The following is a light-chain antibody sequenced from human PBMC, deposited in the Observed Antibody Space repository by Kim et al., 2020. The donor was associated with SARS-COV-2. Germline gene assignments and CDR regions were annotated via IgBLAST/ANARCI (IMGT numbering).Light chain of an antibody. V-gene: IGKV1-39*01. Sequence: ASVGDRVTHTCRTSQNINSHLHWYHQKPGRAPKLLIYAASTLQGGVPSRFSGSGSETDFTLTISSLQPEDFATYFCQQTYISPFTFGPGTKVDIK. CDR2: AAS. CDR1: QNINSH. J-gene: IGKJ3*01. CDR3: QQTYISPFT.